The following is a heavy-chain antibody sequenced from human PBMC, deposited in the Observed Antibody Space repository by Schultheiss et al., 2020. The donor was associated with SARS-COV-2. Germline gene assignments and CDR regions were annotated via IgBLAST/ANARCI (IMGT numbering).Heavy chain of an antibody. J-gene: IGHJ6*02. Sequence: GESLKISCAASGFTFSSYAMSWVRQAPGKGLEWVSAISGSGGSTYYADSVKGRFTISRDNAKNSLYLQMNSLRAEDTAVYYCARDTSGYSYGPRDYGMDVWGQGTTVTVSS. CDR2: ISGSGGST. CDR3: ARDTSGYSYGPRDYGMDV. D-gene: IGHD5-18*01. V-gene: IGHV3-23*01. CDR1: GFTFSSYA.